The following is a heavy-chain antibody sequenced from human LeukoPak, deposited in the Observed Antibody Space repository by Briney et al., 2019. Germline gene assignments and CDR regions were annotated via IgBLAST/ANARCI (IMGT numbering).Heavy chain of an antibody. CDR2: IYYSGNT. V-gene: IGHV4-39*07. Sequence: SETLSLTCTVSGGSISSSSYYWGWIRQPPGKGLEWIGSIYYSGNTYYNPSLKSRVTISIDTSKNHFSLKLRSMTAADTAVYYCAKAGTGGSPPQYYYGMDVWGQGTTVTVSS. D-gene: IGHD1-26*01. CDR3: AKAGTGGSPPQYYYGMDV. J-gene: IGHJ6*02. CDR1: GGSISSSSYY.